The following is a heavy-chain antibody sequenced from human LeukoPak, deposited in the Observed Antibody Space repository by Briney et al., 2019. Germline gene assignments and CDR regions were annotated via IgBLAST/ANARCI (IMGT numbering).Heavy chain of an antibody. V-gene: IGHV1-18*01. CDR3: ARVGKTTFSGVYYYYYMDV. CDR1: GYTFTSYG. Sequence: ASVKVSCKASGYTFTSYGISWVRQAPGQGLEWMGWISAYNGNTNYAQKLQGRVTMTTDTSTSTAYMELRSLRSDDTAVYYCARVGKTTFSGVYYYYYMDVWGKGTTVTVSS. CDR2: ISAYNGNT. J-gene: IGHJ6*03. D-gene: IGHD3-16*01.